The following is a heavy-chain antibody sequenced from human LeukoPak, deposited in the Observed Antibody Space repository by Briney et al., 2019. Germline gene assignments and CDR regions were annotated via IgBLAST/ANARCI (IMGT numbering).Heavy chain of an antibody. Sequence: PGGSLRLSCAASGFAFSSYWMHWVRQAPGKGLVWVSRINSDGDSPNYADSVKGRFTISRDDAKNTLYLQMNSLRAEGTAVYYCARDFVSGGDCCAFDIWGQGTMVTVSS. D-gene: IGHD2-21*02. J-gene: IGHJ3*02. CDR2: INSDGDSP. CDR3: ARDFVSGGDCCAFDI. CDR1: GFAFSSYW. V-gene: IGHV3-74*01.